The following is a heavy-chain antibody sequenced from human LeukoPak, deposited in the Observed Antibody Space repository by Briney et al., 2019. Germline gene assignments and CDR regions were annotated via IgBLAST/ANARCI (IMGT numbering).Heavy chain of an antibody. J-gene: IGHJ6*03. CDR1: GSTFSSYS. CDR2: ISTSSSYI. Sequence: PGGSLRLSCAASGSTFSSYSMNWVRQAPGKGLEWVSSISTSSSYIYYADSVKGRFTISRDNAKNSLYLQMNSLRAEDTAVYYCARKRKAAAGRSSYYYYYMDVWGKGTTVTVSS. V-gene: IGHV3-21*01. D-gene: IGHD6-13*01. CDR3: ARKRKAAAGRSSYYYYYMDV.